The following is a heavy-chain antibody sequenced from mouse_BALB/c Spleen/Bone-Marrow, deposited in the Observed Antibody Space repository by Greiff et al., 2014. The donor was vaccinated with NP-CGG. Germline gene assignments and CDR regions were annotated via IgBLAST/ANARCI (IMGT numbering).Heavy chain of an antibody. Sequence: VHVKQSGAELVKPGASVKLSCTASGFNIKDTYMHWVKQRPEQGLEWIGRIDPANGNTKYDPKFQGKATITADTSSNTAYLQLSSLTSEDTAVYYCARGGTTATWYFDVWGARTTVTVSS. CDR3: ARGGTTATWYFDV. D-gene: IGHD1-2*01. J-gene: IGHJ1*01. V-gene: IGHV14-3*02. CDR1: GFNIKDTY. CDR2: IDPANGNT.